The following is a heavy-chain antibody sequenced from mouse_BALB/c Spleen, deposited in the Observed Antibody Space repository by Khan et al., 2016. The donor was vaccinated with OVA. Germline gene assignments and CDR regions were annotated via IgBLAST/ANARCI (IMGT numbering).Heavy chain of an antibody. CDR1: GYSITSDYA. Sequence: EVQLQESGPGLVKPSQSLSLTCTVTGYSITSDYAWNWIRQFPGNKLEWMGYISYSGRTSYNPSLKSRISVTRDTSNNQFFLQLNSVTTEDTATDYCAMGRTYWGQGTLVTVSA. V-gene: IGHV3-2*02. D-gene: IGHD4-1*01. CDR2: ISYSGRT. J-gene: IGHJ3*01. CDR3: AMGRTY.